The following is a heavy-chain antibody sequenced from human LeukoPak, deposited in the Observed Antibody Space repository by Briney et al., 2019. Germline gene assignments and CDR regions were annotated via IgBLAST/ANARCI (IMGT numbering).Heavy chain of an antibody. V-gene: IGHV4-59*08. CDR1: GGSTSSYY. CDR3: ARHSTTAGTEYAFDI. J-gene: IGHJ3*02. Sequence: SETLSLTCTVSGGSTSSYYWSWIRQPPGKGLEWIGYIYYSGSTNYNPSLKSRVTISVDTSKDQFSLKLSSVTAADTAVYYCARHSTTAGTEYAFDIWGQGTMVTVSS. D-gene: IGHD2-2*01. CDR2: IYYSGST.